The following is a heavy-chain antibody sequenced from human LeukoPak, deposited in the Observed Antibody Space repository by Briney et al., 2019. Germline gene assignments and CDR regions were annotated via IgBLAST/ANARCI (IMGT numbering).Heavy chain of an antibody. Sequence: GGSLRLSCAASGFTFSSYAMSWVRQAPGKGLEWVPAISGSGGSTYYADSVKGRLTISRDNSKNTLYLQMNSLRAEDTAVYYCAKAIDYGDYRADYGMDVWGQGTTVTVSS. V-gene: IGHV3-23*01. J-gene: IGHJ6*02. D-gene: IGHD4-17*01. CDR2: ISGSGGST. CDR1: GFTFSSYA. CDR3: AKAIDYGDYRADYGMDV.